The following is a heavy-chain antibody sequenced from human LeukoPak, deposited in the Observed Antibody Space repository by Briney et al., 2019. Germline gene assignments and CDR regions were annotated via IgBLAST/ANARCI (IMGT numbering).Heavy chain of an antibody. CDR3: ARGAMAAAGLNWFDP. J-gene: IGHJ5*02. CDR2: IYYSGST. Sequence: SETLSLTCTVSGGSISRYYWSWIRQPPGKGLEWIGYIYYSGSTNYNPSLKSRVTISVDTSKNQFSLKLSSVTAADTAVYYCARGAMAAAGLNWFDPWGQGTLVTVSS. D-gene: IGHD6-13*01. V-gene: IGHV4-59*08. CDR1: GGSISRYY.